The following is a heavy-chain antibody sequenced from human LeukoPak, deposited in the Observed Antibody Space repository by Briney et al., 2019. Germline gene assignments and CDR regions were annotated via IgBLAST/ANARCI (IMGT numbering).Heavy chain of an antibody. D-gene: IGHD3-10*01. CDR1: GFTFNNHA. V-gene: IGHV3-23*01. CDR3: AKDGSGLWFGELSH. CDR2: IVGHGDQY. Sequence: GGSLRLSCAASGFTFNNHAMSWFRQAPGKGLEWLSSIVGHGDQYFYADSVKGRFTISRDNSKNTLHLQMNSLRAEDTAVYYCAKDGSGLWFGELSHWGQGTLVTVSS. J-gene: IGHJ4*02.